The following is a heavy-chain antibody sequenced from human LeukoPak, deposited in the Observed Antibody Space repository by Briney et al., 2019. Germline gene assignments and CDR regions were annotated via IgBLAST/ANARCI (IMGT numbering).Heavy chain of an antibody. CDR1: GFTFSSYA. CDR3: ARDMGIAAAGIEGL. CDR2: IYSGGST. D-gene: IGHD6-13*01. V-gene: IGHV3-53*01. J-gene: IGHJ4*02. Sequence: PGGSLRLSCAASGFTFSSYAMSWVRQAPGKGLEWVSVIYSGGSTYYADSVKGRFTISRDNSKNTLYLQMNSLRAEDTAVYYCARDMGIAAAGIEGLWGQGTLVTVSS.